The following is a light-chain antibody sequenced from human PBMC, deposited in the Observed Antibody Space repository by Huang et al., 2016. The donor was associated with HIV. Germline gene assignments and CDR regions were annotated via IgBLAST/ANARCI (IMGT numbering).Light chain of an antibody. CDR2: DGY. Sequence: EIIMTQSPVAVSVSPGIRVSLSCGASQRIGDHLAWYQQQVGQSPTRLSYDGYLQCTDISTRFRATGSGTDFTLIINNIQSDDFALYYCQQYHDWPWTFGQGTRV. CDR1: QRIGDH. V-gene: IGKV3-15*01. CDR3: QQYHDWPWT. J-gene: IGKJ1*01.